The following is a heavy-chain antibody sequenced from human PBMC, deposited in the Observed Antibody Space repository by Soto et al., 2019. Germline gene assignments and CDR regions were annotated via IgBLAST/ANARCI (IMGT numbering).Heavy chain of an antibody. CDR1: GFSFSSYW. CDR3: TRTGVSSTFEI. V-gene: IGHV5-51*01. CDR2: IYPRDSDT. J-gene: IGHJ3*02. D-gene: IGHD3-3*01. Sequence: GESLKISCKGSGFSFSSYWIGWVRQMPGKGLECMGIIYPRDSDTRYNPSFQGQVTISVDTSISTAYLQWSSLRTSDTAMYYCTRTGVSSTFEIWGQGTMATVSS.